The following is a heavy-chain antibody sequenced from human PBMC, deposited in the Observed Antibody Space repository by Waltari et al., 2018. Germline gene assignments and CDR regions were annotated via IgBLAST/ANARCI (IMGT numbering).Heavy chain of an antibody. D-gene: IGHD5-18*01. J-gene: IGHJ4*02. CDR3: ARDGPLQIQSWYSFDY. V-gene: IGHV3-30*07. CDR1: GFTFSYHA. CDR2: SSYDGSDE. Sequence: QVQLVESGGGVVHPGRSLRLSCEASGFTFSYHAMHWVRQAPGKGLGWVAGSSYDGSDEYYADSVRVRFTISRDDSKDTVNLQMNSRRPEDTAVYYCARDGPLQIQSWYSFDYWGQGTLVTVSS.